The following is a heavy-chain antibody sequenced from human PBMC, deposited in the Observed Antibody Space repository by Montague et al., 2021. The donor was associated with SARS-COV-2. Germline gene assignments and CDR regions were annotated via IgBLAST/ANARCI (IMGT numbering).Heavy chain of an antibody. J-gene: IGHJ5*02. CDR1: GGSISSGSYY. CDR2: IYFTGGR. Sequence: SETRSLTCSVHGGSISSGSYYWAWMRQPPGKGLEWLGSIYFTGGRSPNQSLKSRATLSIDRSKNQFYLNLSSVTAADTAVYYCVRAMVRPGDRFDPWGQGIQVTVSS. CDR3: VRAMVRPGDRFDP. V-gene: IGHV4-39*07. D-gene: IGHD3-10*01.